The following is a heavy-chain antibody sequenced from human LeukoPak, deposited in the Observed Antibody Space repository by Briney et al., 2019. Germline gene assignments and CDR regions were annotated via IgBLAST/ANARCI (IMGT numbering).Heavy chain of an antibody. CDR1: GGSISGSTYY. Sequence: QPSETLSLTCTVAGGSISGSTYYWGWIRQPPGKGLEWIGSIYYSGSTYYNPSLKSRVTISVDTSKNQFSQKLTSVTAADTAVYYCARGSGSYLRNFDYWGQGTLVTVSS. D-gene: IGHD1-26*01. V-gene: IGHV4-39*01. CDR2: IYYSGST. CDR3: ARGSGSYLRNFDY. J-gene: IGHJ4*02.